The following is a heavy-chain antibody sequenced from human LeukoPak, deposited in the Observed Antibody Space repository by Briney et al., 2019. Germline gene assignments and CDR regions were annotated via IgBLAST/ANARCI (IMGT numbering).Heavy chain of an antibody. V-gene: IGHV4-61*02. CDR3: ARLWGYSYGYILGDDY. Sequence: PSEALSLTSTVSGGSISSGSYYWSWIRQPAGKGLEWIGRIYTSGSTNYNPSLKSRVTISVDTSKNQFSLKLSSVTAADTAVYYCARLWGYSYGYILGDDYWGQGTLVTVSS. CDR2: IYTSGST. D-gene: IGHD5-18*01. CDR1: GGSISSGSYY. J-gene: IGHJ4*02.